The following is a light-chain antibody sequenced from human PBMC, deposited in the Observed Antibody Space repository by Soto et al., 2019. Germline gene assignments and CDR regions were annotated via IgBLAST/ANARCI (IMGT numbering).Light chain of an antibody. V-gene: IGLV4-69*01. CDR2: LNSDGSH. Sequence: QAVVTQSPSASASLEASVKLTCTLSSGHSSYAIAWHQQQPEKGPRYLMKLNSDGSHSKGDGIPDRFSGSSSGAERYLTISSLQSEDEADYYCQTWGTGIQVFGGGTKVTVL. CDR3: QTWGTGIQV. CDR1: SGHSSYA. J-gene: IGLJ2*01.